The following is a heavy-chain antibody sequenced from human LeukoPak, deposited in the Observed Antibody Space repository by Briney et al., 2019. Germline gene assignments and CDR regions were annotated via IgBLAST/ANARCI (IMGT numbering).Heavy chain of an antibody. CDR3: ARDADGYDGLGGGLDV. Sequence: PGRSLRLSCAASGFTFRNYGMHWVRQAPGKGLEWVTVIWPDGNKKYYADSVEGRLTISRDNSKNTLYLQIHSLRGEDTAVYYCARDADGYDGLGGGLDVWGQGTMVTVSS. D-gene: IGHD3-16*01. CDR2: IWPDGNKK. J-gene: IGHJ3*01. CDR1: GFTFRNYG. V-gene: IGHV3-33*01.